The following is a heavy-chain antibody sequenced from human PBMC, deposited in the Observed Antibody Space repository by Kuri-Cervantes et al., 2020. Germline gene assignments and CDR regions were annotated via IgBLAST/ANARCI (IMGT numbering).Heavy chain of an antibody. CDR2: IYPGDSDT. Sequence: GESLKISCKGSGYSFTSYWIGWVRQMPGKGLEWMGIIYPGDSDTRYSPSFQGQVNISADKSISTAYLQWSSLKASDTAMYYCARTTRIQLWLMDVWGQGTTVTVSS. V-gene: IGHV5-51*01. D-gene: IGHD5-18*01. CDR3: ARTTRIQLWLMDV. J-gene: IGHJ6*02. CDR1: GYSFTSYW.